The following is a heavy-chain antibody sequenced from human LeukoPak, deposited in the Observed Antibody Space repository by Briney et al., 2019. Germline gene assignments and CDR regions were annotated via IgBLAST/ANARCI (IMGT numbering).Heavy chain of an antibody. CDR3: AKEPTGDKSFDS. Sequence: SETPSLTCTVSGASISRSTYYWGWFRQPPGKGLEWIGTRFYRGDTYYNPSLKSRVTISIDMSENQVSLKLSFVTAADTTLYYCAKEPTGDKSFDSWGQGTLVTVSS. D-gene: IGHD7-27*01. V-gene: IGHV4-39*07. CDR1: GASISRSTYY. CDR2: RFYRGDT. J-gene: IGHJ4*02.